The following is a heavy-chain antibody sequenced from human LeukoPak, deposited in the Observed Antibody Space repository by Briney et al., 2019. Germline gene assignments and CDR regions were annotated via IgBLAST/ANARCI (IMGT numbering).Heavy chain of an antibody. CDR3: ASNQLGGVFDY. V-gene: IGHV1-69*13. J-gene: IGHJ4*02. D-gene: IGHD3-16*01. CDR1: GGTFSSYA. Sequence: SVKVSGKASGGTFSSYAISWVRQAPGQGLEWMGGIIPIFGTANYAQKFQGRVTITADESTSTAYMELSSLRSEDTAVYYCASNQLGGVFDYWGQGTLVTVSS. CDR2: IIPIFGTA.